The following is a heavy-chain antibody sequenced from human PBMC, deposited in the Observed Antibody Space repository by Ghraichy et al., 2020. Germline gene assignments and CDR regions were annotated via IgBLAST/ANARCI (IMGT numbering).Heavy chain of an antibody. V-gene: IGHV3-33*01. D-gene: IGHD3-10*01. CDR2: IWYDGREK. J-gene: IGHJ6*02. Sequence: GESLRLSCAASGFTFSYYGMHWVRQAPGKGLEWVAFIWYDGREKYHGDSVRGRFTISRDNSRNTLFLQMDNLRAEDTAVYYCARDLGVATIRGYHGLDVWGQGTTVTVSS. CDR1: GFTFSYYG. CDR3: ARDLGVATIRGYHGLDV.